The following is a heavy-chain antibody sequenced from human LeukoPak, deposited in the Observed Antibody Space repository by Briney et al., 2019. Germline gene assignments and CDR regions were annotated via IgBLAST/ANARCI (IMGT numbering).Heavy chain of an antibody. CDR3: ARDQTSVAGTGYNWFDP. J-gene: IGHJ5*02. CDR1: GFTFSDTW. D-gene: IGHD6-19*01. V-gene: IGHV3-74*01. CDR2: IRSDGSGA. Sequence: GSLSLSCAASGFTFSDTWMHWVRQVQGKGLVWVSRIRSDGSGARYAESVKGRFTISRDNAKNSLYLQMNSLRAEDTAVYYCARDQTSVAGTGYNWFDPWGQGTLVTVSS.